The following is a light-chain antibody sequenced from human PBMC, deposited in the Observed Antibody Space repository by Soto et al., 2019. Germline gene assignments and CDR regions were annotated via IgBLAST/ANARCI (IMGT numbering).Light chain of an antibody. Sequence: EVVMTQSPATLSLSPGERATLSCRASQSVSSSLAWYQQRPGQVPRLLIYDASTSATGIPARFSGSGSGTEFTLSISSLQSEDFAVYYCQQYNNWPPLTFGGGTKVEIK. J-gene: IGKJ4*01. CDR2: DAS. V-gene: IGKV3-15*01. CDR1: QSVSSS. CDR3: QQYNNWPPLT.